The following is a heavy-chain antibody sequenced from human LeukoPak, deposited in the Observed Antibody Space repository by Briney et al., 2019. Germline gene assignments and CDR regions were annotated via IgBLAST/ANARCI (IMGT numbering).Heavy chain of an antibody. J-gene: IGHJ6*03. D-gene: IGHD3-9*01. Sequence: SETLSLTCTVSGGSISSSSYYWGWIRQPPGKGLEWIGSIYYSGSTYYNPSLKSRVTISVDTSKNQFSLKLSSVTAADTAVYYCARDHVLRYLRGLGYYYYYYMDVWGKGTTVTVSS. CDR1: GGSISSSSYY. CDR3: ARDHVLRYLRGLGYYYYYYMDV. CDR2: IYYSGST. V-gene: IGHV4-39*07.